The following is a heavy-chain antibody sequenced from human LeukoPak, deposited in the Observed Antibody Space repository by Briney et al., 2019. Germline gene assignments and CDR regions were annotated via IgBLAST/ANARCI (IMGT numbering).Heavy chain of an antibody. J-gene: IGHJ4*02. Sequence: PGGSLRLSCAASGFTVSSNYMSWVRQAPGKGLEWVSAISGSGGSTYYADSVKGRFTISRDNSKNTLYLQMNSLRAEDTAVYYCAKGYNWNDYWGQGTLVTVSS. V-gene: IGHV3-23*01. CDR3: AKGYNWNDY. CDR1: GFTVSSNY. D-gene: IGHD1-1*01. CDR2: ISGSGGST.